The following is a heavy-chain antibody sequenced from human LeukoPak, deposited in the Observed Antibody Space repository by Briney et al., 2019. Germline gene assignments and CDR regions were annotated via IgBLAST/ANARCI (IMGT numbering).Heavy chain of an antibody. Sequence: SETLSLTCAVYGGSFSGYYWSWIRQPPGKGLEWIGEINHSGSTNYNPSLKSRVTISVDTSKNQFSLKLSSVTAADTAVYYCARGSHYYDSSGLWTLDYWGQGTLVTVSS. CDR1: GGSFSGYY. V-gene: IGHV4-34*01. D-gene: IGHD3-22*01. CDR3: ARGSHYYDSSGLWTLDY. J-gene: IGHJ4*02. CDR2: INHSGST.